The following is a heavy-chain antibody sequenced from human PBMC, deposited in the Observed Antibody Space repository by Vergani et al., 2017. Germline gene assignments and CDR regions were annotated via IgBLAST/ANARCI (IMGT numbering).Heavy chain of an antibody. CDR3: ARHRIAGQYSSSWYVGDGRVYYFDY. D-gene: IGHD6-13*01. CDR1: GGSISSGGYY. CDR2: IYTSGST. J-gene: IGHJ4*02. V-gene: IGHV4-61*02. Sequence: QVQLPESGPGLVKPSQTLSLTCTVSGGSISSGGYYWSWIRQPPGKGLEWIGYIYTSGSTNYNPSLKSRVTISVDTSKNQFSLKLSSVTAADTAVYYCARHRIAGQYSSSWYVGDGRVYYFDYWGQGTLVTVSS.